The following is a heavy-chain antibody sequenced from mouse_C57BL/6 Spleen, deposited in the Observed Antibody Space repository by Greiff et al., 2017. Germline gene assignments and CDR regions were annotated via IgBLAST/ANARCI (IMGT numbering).Heavy chain of an antibody. CDR2: IWSGGST. CDR1: GFSLTSYG. CDR3: ARNLYDYDGGRFAY. D-gene: IGHD2-4*01. Sequence: QVQLKQSGPGLVQPSQSLSITCTVSGFSLTSYGVHWVRQSPGKGLEWLGVIWSGGSTDYNAAFISRLSISKDNSKSQVFFKMNSLQADDTAIYYCARNLYDYDGGRFAYWGQGTLVTVSA. J-gene: IGHJ3*01. V-gene: IGHV2-2*01.